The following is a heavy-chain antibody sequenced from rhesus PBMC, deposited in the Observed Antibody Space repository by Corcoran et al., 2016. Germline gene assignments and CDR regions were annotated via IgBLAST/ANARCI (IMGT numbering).Heavy chain of an antibody. CDR3: ARRGPAGALDV. CDR1: GFSLSTSGLG. V-gene: IGHV2-1*01. CDR2: IYWDEDK. Sequence: QVTLKESGPALVQPTQTLTLTCTFSGFSLSTSGLGVGWIRQPSRKTLEWLAHIYWDEDKGYSTSLKSRLTISKETSKNQVVLTMTNRDPVDTATYYCARRGPAGALDVWGQGLRVTVSS. J-gene: IGHJ3*01. D-gene: IGHD6-31*01.